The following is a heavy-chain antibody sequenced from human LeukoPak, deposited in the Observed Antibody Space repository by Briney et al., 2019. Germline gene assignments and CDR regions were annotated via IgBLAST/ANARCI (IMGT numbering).Heavy chain of an antibody. J-gene: IGHJ4*02. V-gene: IGHV3-48*02. CDR2: ISSSSSTI. CDR3: ARVGTTGIDFDY. D-gene: IGHD1-1*01. CDR1: GFTFSSCS. Sequence: GGSLRLSCAASGFTFSSCSMTWVRQAPGKGLEWVSYISSSSSTINYADSVKGRFNISRDNAKNSLCLQMNSLRDEDTAVYYCARVGTTGIDFDYWGQGTLVTVSS.